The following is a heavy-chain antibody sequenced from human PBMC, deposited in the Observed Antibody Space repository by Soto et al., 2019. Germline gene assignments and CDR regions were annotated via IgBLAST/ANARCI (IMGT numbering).Heavy chain of an antibody. CDR1: GGTFSSYA. D-gene: IGHD6-25*01. Sequence: SVKVSCKASGGTFSSYAISWVRQAPGQGLEWMGGIIPIFGTANYAQKFQGRVTITADESTSTAYMELSSLRSEDTAVYYCARDMAAVYGMDVWGQGTTVTVSS. V-gene: IGHV1-69*13. J-gene: IGHJ6*02. CDR2: IIPIFGTA. CDR3: ARDMAAVYGMDV.